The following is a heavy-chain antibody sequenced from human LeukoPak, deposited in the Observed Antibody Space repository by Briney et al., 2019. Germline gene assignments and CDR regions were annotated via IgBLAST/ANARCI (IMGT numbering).Heavy chain of an antibody. CDR2: INHSGST. J-gene: IGHJ4*02. V-gene: IGHV4-34*01. Sequence: PSETLSLTCAVYGGSFSGYYWSWIRQPPRKGLEWIGEINHSGSTNYNPSLKSRVTISVDTSKNQFSLKLSSVTAADTAVYYCASGYYYGSGSYYRAFDYWGQGTLVTVSS. CDR3: ASGYYYGSGSYYRAFDY. D-gene: IGHD3-10*01. CDR1: GGSFSGYY.